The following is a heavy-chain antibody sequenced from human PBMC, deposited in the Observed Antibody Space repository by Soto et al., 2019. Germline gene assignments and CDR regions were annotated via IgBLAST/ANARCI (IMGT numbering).Heavy chain of an antibody. V-gene: IGHV4-4*02. Sequence: PSETLSLTCAVSGGSISSSNWWSWVRQPPGKGLEWIGEIYHSGSTNYNPSLKSRVTISVDKSKNQFSLKLSSVTAADTSVYFCARGAIAGTVDYFVYWGQGTLVTAPQ. CDR2: IYHSGST. J-gene: IGHJ4*02. CDR3: ARGAIAGTVDYFVY. CDR1: GGSISSSNW. D-gene: IGHD6-13*01.